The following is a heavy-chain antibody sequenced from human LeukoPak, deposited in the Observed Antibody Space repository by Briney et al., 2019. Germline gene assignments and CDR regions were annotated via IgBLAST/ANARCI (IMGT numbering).Heavy chain of an antibody. CDR3: ARGRSYGSGRYWFDP. V-gene: IGHV4-34*01. J-gene: IGHJ5*02. CDR1: GGSISGYS. CDR2: INHSGST. D-gene: IGHD3-10*01. Sequence: SETLSLTCAAYGGSISGYSWSWIRQPPGKGLAQPRKINHSGSTNYNPSLKSRVTTSVDRSKNQFSLKLSSVTAADTAVYYCARGRSYGSGRYWFDPWGQGTLVTVSS.